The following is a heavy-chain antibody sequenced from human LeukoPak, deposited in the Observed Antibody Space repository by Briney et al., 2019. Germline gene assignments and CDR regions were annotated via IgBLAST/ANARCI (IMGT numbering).Heavy chain of an antibody. D-gene: IGHD5-12*01. CDR2: IKQDGSEK. CDR3: ARVGLVATIEEDYFDY. CDR1: GFTFSSYW. Sequence: GGSLRLSCAASGFTFSSYWMSWVRQAPGKGLEWVANIKQDGSEKYYVDSVKSRFTISRDNAKNSLYLQMNSLRAEDTAVYYCARVGLVATIEEDYFDYWGQGTLVTVSS. J-gene: IGHJ4*02. V-gene: IGHV3-7*01.